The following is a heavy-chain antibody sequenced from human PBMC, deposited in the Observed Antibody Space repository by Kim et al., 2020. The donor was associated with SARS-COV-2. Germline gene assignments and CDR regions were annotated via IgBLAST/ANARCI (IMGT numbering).Heavy chain of an antibody. CDR2: INTNTGNP. CDR3: ARGGPLRYFDWAPTQPFDY. V-gene: IGHV7-4-1*02. Sequence: ASVKVSCKASGYTFTSYAMNWVRQAPGQGLEWMGWINTNTGNPTYAQGFTGRFVFSLDTSVSTAYLQISSLKAEDTAVYYCARGGPLRYFDWAPTQPFDYWGQGTLVTVSS. CDR1: GYTFTSYA. J-gene: IGHJ4*02. D-gene: IGHD3-9*01.